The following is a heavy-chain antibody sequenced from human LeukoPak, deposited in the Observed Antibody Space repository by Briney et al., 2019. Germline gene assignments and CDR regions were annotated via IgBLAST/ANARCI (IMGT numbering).Heavy chain of an antibody. D-gene: IGHD4-17*01. CDR2: IIPILGIA. CDR3: ARDYDGDYVLDY. CDR1: GGTFSSYA. V-gene: IGHV1-69*04. Sequence: ASVKVSCKASGGTFSSYAVSWVRQAPGQGLEWMGRIIPILGIANYAQRFQGRVTITADKSTSTAYMELSSLRSEDTAVYYCARDYDGDYVLDYWGQGTLSPSPQ. J-gene: IGHJ4*02.